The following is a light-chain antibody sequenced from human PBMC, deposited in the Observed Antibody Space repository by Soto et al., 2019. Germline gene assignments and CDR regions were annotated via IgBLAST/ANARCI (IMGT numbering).Light chain of an antibody. CDR1: SGHSSYA. CDR2: LNSDGSH. Sequence: QLVLTQSPSASASLGASVKLTCTLSSGHSSYAIAWHQQQPEKGPRYLMKLNSDGSHSKGDGIPDGFSGSSSGAERYLIISSLQSEDEADYYCQTWGTGIHVFGTGTKLTVL. V-gene: IGLV4-69*01. J-gene: IGLJ1*01. CDR3: QTWGTGIHV.